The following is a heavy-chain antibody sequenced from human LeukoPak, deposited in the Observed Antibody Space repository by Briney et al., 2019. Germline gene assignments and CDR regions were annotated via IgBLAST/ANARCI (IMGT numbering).Heavy chain of an antibody. J-gene: IGHJ6*02. D-gene: IGHD3-22*01. CDR3: AKDAVVVILYYYYGMDV. CDR2: ISYDGSNK. CDR1: GFTFSSYG. Sequence: GGSLRLSCAASGFTFSSYGMHWVRQAPGKGLEWVAVISYDGSNKYYADSVKGRFTISRDNSKNTLYLQMNSLRAEDTAVYYCAKDAVVVILYYYYGMDVWGQGTTVTVSS. V-gene: IGHV3-30*18.